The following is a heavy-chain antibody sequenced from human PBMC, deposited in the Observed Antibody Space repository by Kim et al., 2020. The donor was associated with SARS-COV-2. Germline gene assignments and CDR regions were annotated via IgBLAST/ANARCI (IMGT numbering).Heavy chain of an antibody. CDR3: AKPPWNYYDSSGYFDY. D-gene: IGHD3-22*01. J-gene: IGHJ4*02. V-gene: IGHV3-30*18. CDR1: GFTFSSYG. CDR2: ISYDGSNK. Sequence: GGSLRLSCAASGFTFSSYGMHWVRQAPGKGLKWVAVISYDGSNKYYVDSVKGRFTISRDNSKNTLYLQMNSLRPEDTAVNYCAKPPWNYYDSSGYFDYWGQGTLVTVSS.